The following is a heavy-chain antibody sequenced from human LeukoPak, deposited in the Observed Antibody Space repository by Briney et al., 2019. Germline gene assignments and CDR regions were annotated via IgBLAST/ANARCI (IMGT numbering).Heavy chain of an antibody. V-gene: IGHV3-23*01. CDR1: GFTFSRFA. J-gene: IGHJ3*02. CDR3: VPEGFDX. CDR2: ISGSGGSA. Sequence: GGSLRLSCAVSGFTFSRFAMNWVRHAPGQGLEWISIISGSGGSAYYADSVKGRFIISRDNFKNSVNLEMSSRRAEDTAVYYCVPEGFDXXXXXXMVTVSS.